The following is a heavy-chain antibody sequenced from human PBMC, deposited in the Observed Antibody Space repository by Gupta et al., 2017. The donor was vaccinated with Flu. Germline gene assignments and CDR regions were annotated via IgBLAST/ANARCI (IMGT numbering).Heavy chain of an antibody. J-gene: IGHJ4*02. CDR1: GITLSSYD. D-gene: IGHD3-16*01. CDR3: AIGHWAK. V-gene: IGHV3-48*03. Sequence: EVQLVESGGALVQPEGSLRLSCVASGITLSSYDMSWVRQAPGRGLEWVSFISSYGVTYYGDPVRGRFTISRDNAKNSLCLQMSGLRDEDTAVYYCAIGHWAKWGQGTLVTVSS. CDR2: ISSYGVT.